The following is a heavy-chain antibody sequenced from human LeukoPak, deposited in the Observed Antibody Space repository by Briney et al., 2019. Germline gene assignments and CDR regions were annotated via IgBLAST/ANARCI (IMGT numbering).Heavy chain of an antibody. V-gene: IGHV3-21*01. D-gene: IGHD1-26*01. CDR1: GFTFSSYS. CDR3: AKGWGWELGNWFDP. J-gene: IGHJ5*02. Sequence: GGSLRLSCAASGFTFSSYSMNWVRQAPGKGLEWVSSISSSSSYIYYADSVKGRFTISRDNAKNSLYLHMNSLRDADTAVYYFAKGWGWELGNWFDPWGQGTLVTVSS. CDR2: ISSSSSYI.